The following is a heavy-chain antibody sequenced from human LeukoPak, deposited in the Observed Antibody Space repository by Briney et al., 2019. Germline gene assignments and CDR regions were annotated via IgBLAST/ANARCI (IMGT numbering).Heavy chain of an antibody. Sequence: GGSLRLSCAASGFTFSSYGMRWVRQAPGKGLEWVAVIWYDGSNKYYADSVKGRFTISRDNSKNTLYLQMNSLRAEDTAVYYCARELKYYYGSGSYGMDVWGQGTTVTVSS. V-gene: IGHV3-33*01. D-gene: IGHD3-10*01. CDR3: ARELKYYYGSGSYGMDV. CDR2: IWYDGSNK. CDR1: GFTFSSYG. J-gene: IGHJ6*02.